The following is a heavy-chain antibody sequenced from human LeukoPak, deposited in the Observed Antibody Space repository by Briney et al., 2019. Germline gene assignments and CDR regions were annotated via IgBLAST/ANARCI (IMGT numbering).Heavy chain of an antibody. D-gene: IGHD6-19*01. Sequence: ASVKVSCTASGYTFTSYGISWVRQAPGQGLAWMGWISAYNGNTNYAQKPQGRVTMTTDTSTSTAYMELRSLRSDDTAVYYCARDSSGWTGYYYYGMDVWGQGTTVTVSS. J-gene: IGHJ6*02. CDR1: GYTFTSYG. V-gene: IGHV1-18*01. CDR2: ISAYNGNT. CDR3: ARDSSGWTGYYYYGMDV.